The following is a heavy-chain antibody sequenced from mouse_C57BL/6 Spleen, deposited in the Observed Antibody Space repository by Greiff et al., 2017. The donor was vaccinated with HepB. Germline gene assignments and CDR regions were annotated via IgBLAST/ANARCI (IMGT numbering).Heavy chain of an antibody. CDR3: ARSSYGSSYWYFDV. CDR1: GYAFSSYW. Sequence: VQLQESGAELVKPGASVKISCKASGYAFSSYWMNWVKQRPGKGLEWIGQIYPGDGDTNYNGKFKGKATLTADKSSSTAYMQLSSLTSEDSAVYFWARSSYGSSYWYFDVWGTGTTVTVSS. J-gene: IGHJ1*03. CDR2: IYPGDGDT. D-gene: IGHD1-1*01. V-gene: IGHV1-80*01.